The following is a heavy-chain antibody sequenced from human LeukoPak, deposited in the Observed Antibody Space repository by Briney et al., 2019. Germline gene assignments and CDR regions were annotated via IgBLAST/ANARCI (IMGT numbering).Heavy chain of an antibody. V-gene: IGHV1-46*01. CDR2: INPGGGST. CDR3: ARGWVDAFDI. J-gene: IGHJ3*02. Sequence: XXXXGLEWMGIINPGGGSTSYAQKFQGRVAMTRDTSTSTVYMQLSSLRSEDTAVYYCARGWVDAFDIWGQGTMVTVSS. D-gene: IGHD3-16*01.